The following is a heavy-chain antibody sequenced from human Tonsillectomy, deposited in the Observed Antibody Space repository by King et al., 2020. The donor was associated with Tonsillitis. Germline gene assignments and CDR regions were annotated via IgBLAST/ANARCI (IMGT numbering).Heavy chain of an antibody. CDR3: ARAPVVVPADMDY. CDR1: GYTFSDYS. CDR2: INAAIGDT. D-gene: IGHD2-2*01. V-gene: IGHV1-3*01. J-gene: IGHJ4*01. Sequence: QLVQSGAEVKKPGASVKVSCKASGYTFSDYSMHWVRQAPGQGLEWMGWINAAIGDTKYSQKFQGRVTIIKDTSASTASMELTSLTSEDTAVYYCARAPVVVPADMDYWGHGTPLTVSS.